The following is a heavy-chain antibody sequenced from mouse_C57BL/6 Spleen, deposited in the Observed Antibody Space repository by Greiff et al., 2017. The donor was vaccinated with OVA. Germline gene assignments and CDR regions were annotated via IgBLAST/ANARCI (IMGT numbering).Heavy chain of an antibody. Sequence: EVKLVESGGDLVKPGGSLKLSCAASGFTFSSYGMSWVRQTPDKRLEWVATISSGGSYTYSPDSVKGRFTISRDNAKNTLYLQMSSLKSEDTAMYDCARHGSNYERDYFDYWGQGTTLTVSS. V-gene: IGHV5-6*02. D-gene: IGHD2-5*01. CDR3: ARHGSNYERDYFDY. J-gene: IGHJ2*01. CDR1: GFTFSSYG. CDR2: ISSGGSYT.